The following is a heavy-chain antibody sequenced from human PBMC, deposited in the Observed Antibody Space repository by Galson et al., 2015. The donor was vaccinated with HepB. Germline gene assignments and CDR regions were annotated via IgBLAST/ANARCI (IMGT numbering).Heavy chain of an antibody. Sequence: SLRLSCAASGFTVSSNYMSWVRQAPGKGLEWVSVIYSGGSTYYADSVKGRFTISSDNSKNTLYLQMNSLRSEDTAVYFCARDSFYDDSSASYPRGYSYHMDVWGQGTAITVSS. V-gene: IGHV3-53*05. CDR1: GFTVSSNY. D-gene: IGHD3-22*01. CDR2: IYSGGST. J-gene: IGHJ6*02. CDR3: ARDSFYDDSSASYPRGYSYHMDV.